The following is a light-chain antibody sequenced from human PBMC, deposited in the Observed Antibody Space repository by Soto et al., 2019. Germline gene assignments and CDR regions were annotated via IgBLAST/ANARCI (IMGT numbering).Light chain of an antibody. CDR2: GAS. CDR1: QSIRYS. CDR3: HQTAGSLTWT. V-gene: IGKV1-39*01. J-gene: IGKJ1*01. Sequence: DIQLTQSPSSLSASEGARVTITCRASQSIRYSLNWYQQRPGEAPKVLIYGASNLQSGVPGRFSGSGSGTDFALTISSLQPEDFATYYCHQTAGSLTWTFGQGTRVEAK.